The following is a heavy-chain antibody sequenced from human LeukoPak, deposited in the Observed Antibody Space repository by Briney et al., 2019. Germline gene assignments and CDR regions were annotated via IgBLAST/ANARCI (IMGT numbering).Heavy chain of an antibody. J-gene: IGHJ4*02. CDR3: ARSGYYDSSGPRY. V-gene: IGHV4-39*07. CDR1: GGSISRSSYY. D-gene: IGHD3-22*01. Sequence: KPSETLSLTCTVSGGSISRSSYYWGWIRQPPGKGLEWIGEINHSGSTNYNPSLKSRVTISVDTSKNQFSLKLSSVTAADTAVYYCARSGYYDSSGPRYWGQGTLVTVSS. CDR2: INHSGST.